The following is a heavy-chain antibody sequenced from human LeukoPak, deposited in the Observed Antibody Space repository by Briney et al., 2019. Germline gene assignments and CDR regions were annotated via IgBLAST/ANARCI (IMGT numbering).Heavy chain of an antibody. CDR2: ISGSGSSI. CDR1: GFTVSNYG. D-gene: IGHD1-26*01. J-gene: IGHJ3*02. V-gene: IGHV3-48*01. CDR3: AKEELVGATLKNAFDI. Sequence: GGSLRLSCAASGFTVSNYGMNWVRQAPGKGLEWVSYISGSGSSIYYADSLKGRFIVSRDNSKNTLYLQMNSLRAEDTAVYYCAKEELVGATLKNAFDIWGQGTMVTVSS.